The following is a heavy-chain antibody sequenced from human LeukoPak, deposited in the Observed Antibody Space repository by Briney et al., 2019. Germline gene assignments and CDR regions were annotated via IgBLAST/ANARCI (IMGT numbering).Heavy chain of an antibody. CDR1: GFTFSSYW. CDR2: IHGDGSSI. V-gene: IGHV3-74*01. D-gene: IGHD1-20*01. J-gene: IGHJ5*02. Sequence: PGGSLRLSCAASGFTFSSYWMHWVRQAPGKGLVWVSRIHGDGSSITHADSVKGRFSISRDNAKNTLYLQMNSLRAEDTAVYYCGRGKISQHTTEITAWGQGTLVTVSS. CDR3: GRGKISQHTTEITA.